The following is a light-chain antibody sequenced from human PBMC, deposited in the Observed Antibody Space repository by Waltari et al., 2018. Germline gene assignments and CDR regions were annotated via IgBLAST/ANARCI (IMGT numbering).Light chain of an antibody. CDR1: SPNIGAGFD. V-gene: IGLV1-40*01. CDR3: QSYDSSLRAVV. J-gene: IGLJ2*01. CDR2: GNI. Sequence: QSVLTQPPSVSGAPGQSVTISCTGSSPNIGAGFDVHWYQQVPGTAPKLLIYGNINRPLGVPGRFSGSKSDSSASLAITGLQADDEADYYCQSYDSSLRAVVFGGGTSLTVL.